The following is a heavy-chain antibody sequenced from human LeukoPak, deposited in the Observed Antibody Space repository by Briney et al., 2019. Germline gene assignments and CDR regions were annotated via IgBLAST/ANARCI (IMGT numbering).Heavy chain of an antibody. CDR1: GYTFTSYY. J-gene: IGHJ4*02. CDR3: ARDGVVGATLGARRWRPLDY. CDR2: INPSGGST. Sequence: ASVKVSCKASGYTFTSYYMHWVRQAPGQGLEWMGIINPSGGSTSYAQKFQGRVTMTRDTSTSTVYMELSSLRPEDTAVYYCARDGVVGATLGARRWRPLDYWGQGTLVTVSS. V-gene: IGHV1-46*01. D-gene: IGHD1-26*01.